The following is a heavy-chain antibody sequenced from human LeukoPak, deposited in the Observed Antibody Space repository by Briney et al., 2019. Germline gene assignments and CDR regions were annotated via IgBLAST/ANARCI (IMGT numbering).Heavy chain of an antibody. Sequence: GASVKVSCKASGYTFTSYYMHWVRQAPGQGLEWMGIINPSGGSTSYAQKFQGRVTMTRDMSTSTDYMELSSLRSEDTAVYYCARSEYSYGGPNWFDPWGQGTLVTVSS. CDR3: ARSEYSYGGPNWFDP. CDR2: INPSGGST. J-gene: IGHJ5*02. CDR1: GYTFTSYY. V-gene: IGHV1-46*01. D-gene: IGHD5-18*01.